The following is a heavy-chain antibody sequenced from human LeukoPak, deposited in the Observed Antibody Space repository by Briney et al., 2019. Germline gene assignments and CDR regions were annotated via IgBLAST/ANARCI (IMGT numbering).Heavy chain of an antibody. CDR3: AREDHSSGWYGGYNWFDP. V-gene: IGHV4-61*02. CDR2: IYTSGST. CDR1: GGSISSGSYY. D-gene: IGHD6-19*01. J-gene: IGHJ5*02. Sequence: SETLSLTCTVSGGSISSGSYYWSWIRQPAGKGLEWIGRIYTSGSTNYNPSLKSRVTISVYTSKNQFSLKLSSVAAADTAVYYCAREDHSSGWYGGYNWFDPWGQGTLVTVSS.